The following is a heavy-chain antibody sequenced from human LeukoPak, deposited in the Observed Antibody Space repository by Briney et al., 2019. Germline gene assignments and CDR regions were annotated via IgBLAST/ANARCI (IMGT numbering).Heavy chain of an antibody. D-gene: IGHD6-19*01. CDR1: GLSFSSLW. J-gene: IGHJ4*02. CDR2: ISSDGSGT. Sequence: GGSLRLSCAASGLSFSSLWMHWVRQAPGKGLVWVSRISSDGSGTNYVDSVKGRFTISRDNAKNTLFLQINSLRAEDTAVYYCAVQVAGNVYWGQGTLVTVSS. V-gene: IGHV3-74*01. CDR3: AVQVAGNVY.